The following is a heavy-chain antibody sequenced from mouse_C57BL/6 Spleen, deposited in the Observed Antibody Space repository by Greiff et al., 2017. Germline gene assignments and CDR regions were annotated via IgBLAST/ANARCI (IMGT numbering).Heavy chain of an antibody. Sequence: VQLQQSGPELVKPGASVKMSCKASGYTFTDYNMHWVKQSHGKSLEWIGYINPNNGGTSYNQKFKGKATLTVNKSSSTAYMELRSLTSEDSAVYYGAREGIYYDYDGAYWGQGTLVTVSA. V-gene: IGHV1-22*01. D-gene: IGHD2-4*01. CDR1: GYTFTDYN. CDR2: INPNNGGT. CDR3: AREGIYYDYDGAY. J-gene: IGHJ3*01.